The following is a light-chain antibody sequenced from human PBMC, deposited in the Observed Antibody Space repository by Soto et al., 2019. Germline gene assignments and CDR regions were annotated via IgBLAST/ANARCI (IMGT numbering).Light chain of an antibody. V-gene: IGKV1-5*03. J-gene: IGKJ1*01. CDR2: KTS. CDR3: QHYNDYSWT. Sequence: DIHMTQSPSTLSASVGDRVTITCRASQSISVWLAWYQQKPGKAPNLLIYKTSSVETQVPSRFSGNGSGKEVTLTVISLQPDDFASYNWQHYNDYSWTFGEGPKVEIK. CDR1: QSISVW.